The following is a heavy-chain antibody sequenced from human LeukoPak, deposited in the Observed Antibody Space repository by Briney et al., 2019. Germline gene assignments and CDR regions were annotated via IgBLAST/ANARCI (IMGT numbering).Heavy chain of an antibody. V-gene: IGHV4-39*01. CDR2: IYYSVNT. Sequence: SEALSLTCTVSGGSISSSTYYWGWIRQPPGKGLEWIGTIYYSVNTYYNPSLKSRLTTSIDTSKNQFSLKLSSLTATDTAVYYCARLRRSHADFWGQGTLVTVSS. CDR3: ARLRRSHADF. CDR1: GGSISSSTYY. D-gene: IGHD6-13*01. J-gene: IGHJ4*02.